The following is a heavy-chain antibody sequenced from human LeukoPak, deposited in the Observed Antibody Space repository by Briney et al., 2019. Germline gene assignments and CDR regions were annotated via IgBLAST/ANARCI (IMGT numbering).Heavy chain of an antibody. CDR1: GGSISGYY. J-gene: IGHJ6*03. D-gene: IGHD2-2*01. CDR2: IYTSGST. CDR3: ARESCSSTSCYLEWYYYMDV. Sequence: SETLSLTCTVSGGSISGYYWSWIRQPAGKGLEWIGRIYTSGSTNYNPSLKSRVTMSVDTSKNQFSLKLSSVTAADTAVYYCARESCSSTSCYLEWYYYMDVWGQGTTVTVSS. V-gene: IGHV4-4*07.